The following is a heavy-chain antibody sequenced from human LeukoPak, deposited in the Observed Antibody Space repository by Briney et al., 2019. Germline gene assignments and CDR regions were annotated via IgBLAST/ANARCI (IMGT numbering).Heavy chain of an antibody. CDR3: ARRAGAYSHPYDY. Sequence: GGSLRLSCAASGFTFSNYGLSWVRQAPGKGLEWVSGITGSGGSTYYADSVKGRFTISRDNSKNSLYLQMNSLRAEDTAVYYCARRAGAYSHPYDYWGQGTLVTVSS. V-gene: IGHV3-23*01. J-gene: IGHJ4*02. D-gene: IGHD4/OR15-4a*01. CDR1: GFTFSNYG. CDR2: ITGSGGST.